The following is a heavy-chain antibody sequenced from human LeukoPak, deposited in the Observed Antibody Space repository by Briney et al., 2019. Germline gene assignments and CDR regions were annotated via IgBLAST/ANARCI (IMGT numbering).Heavy chain of an antibody. D-gene: IGHD2-15*01. CDR2: IKLGGGTT. J-gene: IGHJ5*02. CDR1: VYTFTNYY. Sequence: GASVKVSCKASVYTFTNYYIHCVREAPGQGLEWMGIIKLGGGTTTYTQKSQYTQKFQDRVTMHWDRYISTAYMEMSRLRSDDTAVYYCASLGVVAATYWFDPWGQGTLVTVSS. CDR3: ASLGVVAATYWFDP. V-gene: IGHV1-46*01.